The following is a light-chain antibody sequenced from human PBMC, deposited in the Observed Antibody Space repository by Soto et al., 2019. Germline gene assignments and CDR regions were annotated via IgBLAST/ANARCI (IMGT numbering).Light chain of an antibody. J-gene: IGKJ3*01. CDR3: QRYNRVQFT. Sequence: DIQMTQSPSSLSASVGDRVTITCRASQGISNYLAWYQQKPGKVPNLLIYAASTLQSGVPSRFNGSGSGTDFTITISSLLPEDAATYYSQRYNRVQFTFGHGTKVDIK. CDR1: QGISNY. V-gene: IGKV1-27*01. CDR2: AAS.